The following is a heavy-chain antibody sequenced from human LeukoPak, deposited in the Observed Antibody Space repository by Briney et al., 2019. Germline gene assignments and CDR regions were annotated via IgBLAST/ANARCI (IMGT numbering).Heavy chain of an antibody. CDR1: GGTFSSYA. J-gene: IGHJ4*02. CDR3: ARAEYYYDYPTFDY. CDR2: IIPIFGTA. V-gene: IGHV1-69*13. Sequence: SVKVSCKASGGTFSSYAISWVRQAPGQGLEWMGGIIPIFGTANYAQKFQGRVRITADEATSTAYMELSRMRSEDTEVYYCARAEYYYDYPTFDYWGQGTLFTVSS. D-gene: IGHD3-22*01.